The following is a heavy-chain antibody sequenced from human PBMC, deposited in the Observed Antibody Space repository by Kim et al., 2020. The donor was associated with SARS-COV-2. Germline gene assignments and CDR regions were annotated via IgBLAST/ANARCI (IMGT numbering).Heavy chain of an antibody. CDR3: ARETGPRFGDNWFDP. CDR1: GFTFSSYS. J-gene: IGHJ5*02. Sequence: GGSLRLSCAASGFTFSSYSMNWVRQAPGKGLEWVSYISSSSSTIYYADSVKGRFTISRDNAKNSLYLQMNSLRDEDTAVYYCARETGPRFGDNWFDPWGQGTLVTVSS. D-gene: IGHD3-10*01. CDR2: ISSSSSTI. V-gene: IGHV3-48*02.